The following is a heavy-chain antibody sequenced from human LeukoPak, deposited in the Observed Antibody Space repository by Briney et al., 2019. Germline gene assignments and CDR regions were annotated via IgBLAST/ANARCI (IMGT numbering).Heavy chain of an antibody. V-gene: IGHV4-38-2*01. CDR3: ASVPGYYDFWSGYYPYYYFDY. Sequence: SETLSLTCAVSGYSNSSGYYWGWIRQPPGKGLEWIGSIYHSGSTYYNPSLKSRVTISVDTSKNQFSLKLSSVTAADTAVYYCASVPGYYDFWSGYYPYYYFDYWGQGTLVTVSS. CDR1: GYSNSSGYY. J-gene: IGHJ4*02. D-gene: IGHD3-3*01. CDR2: IYHSGST.